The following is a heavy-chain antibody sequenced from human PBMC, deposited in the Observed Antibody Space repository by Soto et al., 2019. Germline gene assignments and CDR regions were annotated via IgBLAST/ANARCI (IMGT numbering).Heavy chain of an antibody. CDR2: IYYSGST. CDR3: ARSRGVIASYFDY. Sequence: SETLSLTCTVSGGSISSGVYYWSWIRQHPGKGLEWIGYIYYSGSTYYNPSLKSRVTISVDTSKNQFSLKLSSVTAADTAVYYCARSRGVIASYFDYWGQGTLVTVSS. V-gene: IGHV4-31*03. J-gene: IGHJ4*02. CDR1: GGSISSGVYY. D-gene: IGHD3-16*02.